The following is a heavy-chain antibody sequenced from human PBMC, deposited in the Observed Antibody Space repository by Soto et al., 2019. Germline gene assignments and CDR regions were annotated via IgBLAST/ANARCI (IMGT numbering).Heavy chain of an antibody. CDR2: IWYDGSKE. Sequence: PGGSLRLSCAASGLPFNRNGMHWVRQAPGKGLEWVAVIWYDGSKEYYSDSVKGRFTISRDNSKNMLYLQMNSVRVEDTAVYFCARDRSAGNYFYYGMDVWGQGTTVPSP. CDR3: ARDRSAGNYFYYGMDV. J-gene: IGHJ6*02. V-gene: IGHV3-33*01. D-gene: IGHD1-1*01. CDR1: GLPFNRNG.